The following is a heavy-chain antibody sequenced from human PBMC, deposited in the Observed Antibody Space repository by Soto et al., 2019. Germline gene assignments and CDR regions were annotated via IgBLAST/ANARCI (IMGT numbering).Heavy chain of an antibody. D-gene: IGHD3-9*01. J-gene: IGHJ6*02. Sequence: QVQLQESGPGVVKPSETLSLTCTVSGGSLRGYSWSWIRQSPGKGLEWIGDVYSGGVTKFSPSFTVLLNISVDTTDNQFSLKLNSVTAADTAVYYCAREKPPMSPNYFYYGMDVWGQGTTVTVSS. CDR2: VYSGGVT. CDR3: AREKPPMSPNYFYYGMDV. CDR1: GGSLRGYS. V-gene: IGHV4-59*01.